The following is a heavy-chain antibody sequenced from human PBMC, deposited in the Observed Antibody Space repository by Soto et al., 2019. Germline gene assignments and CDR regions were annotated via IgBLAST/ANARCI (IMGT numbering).Heavy chain of an antibody. CDR2: ISSSGSTI. J-gene: IGHJ3*02. CDR3: ARDLGWGSYFRGAFDI. Sequence: PGGSLRLSCAASGFTFGDYYMIFSRHAPVKGLEWVSYISSSGSTIYYADSVKGRFTISRDNAKNSLYLQMNSLRAEDTAVYYCARDLGWGSYFRGAFDIWGQGTMVTVSS. CDR1: GFTFGDYY. D-gene: IGHD1-26*01. V-gene: IGHV3-11*01.